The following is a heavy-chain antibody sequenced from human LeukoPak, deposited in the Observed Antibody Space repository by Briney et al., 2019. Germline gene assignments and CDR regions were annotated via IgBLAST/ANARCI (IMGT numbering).Heavy chain of an antibody. CDR3: ARDYSGYFGVVSDY. Sequence: ASENVSYKASGYTLTSYYISWVRQAPAQGREGMGENSAYNGNTNYTQKLQGRSTMTTDTSTSRAYMDLRSLRSDDTAVYYGARDYSGYFGVVSDYWGQGTLVTVSS. V-gene: IGHV1-18*01. J-gene: IGHJ4*02. CDR1: GYTLTSYY. D-gene: IGHD3-3*01. CDR2: NSAYNGNT.